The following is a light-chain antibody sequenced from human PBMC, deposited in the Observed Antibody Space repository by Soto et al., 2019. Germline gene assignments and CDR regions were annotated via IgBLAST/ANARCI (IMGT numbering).Light chain of an antibody. Sequence: AIRMTQSPSSLSASTGDRVTITCRASQGISSYLAWYQQKPGKAPKVLIYAASTVKGGVPSRFSGSGSGTDFTLTISCLQSEDFTTYYCQQYSTYLLTFGGGTKVEIK. CDR1: QGISSY. CDR3: QQYSTYLLT. CDR2: AAS. J-gene: IGKJ4*01. V-gene: IGKV1-8*01.